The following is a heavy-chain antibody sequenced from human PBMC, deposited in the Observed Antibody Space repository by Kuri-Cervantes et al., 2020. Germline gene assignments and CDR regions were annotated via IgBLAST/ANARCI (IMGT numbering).Heavy chain of an antibody. CDR2: INHSGST. Sequence: GSLRLSCAVYGGSLSGYYWSWIRQPPGKGLEWIGEINHSGSTNYNPSLKSRVTISVDTSRNQFSLKLDSVTAADTAVYFCARGGWYQDYWGQGTLVTVSS. J-gene: IGHJ4*02. CDR3: ARGGWYQDY. D-gene: IGHD6-19*01. CDR1: GGSLSGYY. V-gene: IGHV4-34*01.